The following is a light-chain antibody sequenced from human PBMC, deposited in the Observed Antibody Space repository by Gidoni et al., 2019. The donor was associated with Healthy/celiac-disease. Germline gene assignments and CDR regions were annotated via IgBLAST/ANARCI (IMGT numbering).Light chain of an antibody. CDR3: QQYDNLPLT. V-gene: IGKV1-33*01. CDR2: DAS. Sequence: DIQMTKYPSSLSASVGDRVTITCQASQDISNYFNWYQQKPGKAPKLLIYDASNLETGVPSRFSGSGSGTDFTFSISSLQPEDIATYYCQQYDNLPLTFGGGTKVEIK. CDR1: QDISNY. J-gene: IGKJ4*01.